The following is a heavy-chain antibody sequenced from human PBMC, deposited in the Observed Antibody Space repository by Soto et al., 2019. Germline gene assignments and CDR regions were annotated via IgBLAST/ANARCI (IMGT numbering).Heavy chain of an antibody. J-gene: IGHJ4*02. CDR1: GGSISSSYW. D-gene: IGHD3-3*01. Sequence: QVQLQESGPGLVTPSGTLSLTCAVSGGSISSSYWWNWVRQPPGKGLEWIGKIYHSVSTNYNPSLKNRVTISVDKSNHQFSLRLSSVTAADTAVYFCVTSLNYDFWRDGGRHYYFDYWGQGTLVTVSS. CDR3: VTSLNYDFWRDGGRHYYFDY. CDR2: IYHSVST. V-gene: IGHV4-4*02.